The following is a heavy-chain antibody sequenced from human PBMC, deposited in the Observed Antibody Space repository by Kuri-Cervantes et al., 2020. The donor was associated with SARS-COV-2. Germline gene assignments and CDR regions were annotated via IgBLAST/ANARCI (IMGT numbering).Heavy chain of an antibody. V-gene: IGHV3-64*04. CDR3: AAEIYSDLGTDPFDV. CDR1: GFTFSSYA. D-gene: IGHD4-17*01. J-gene: IGHJ3*01. CDR2: ISSNGGST. Sequence: GESLKISCSASGFTFSSYAMHWVRQAPGKGLEYVSAISSNGGSTYYADSVKGRFTVSRDMSQNTIFLQMTSLRTEDTAMYYCAAEIYSDLGTDPFDVWGQGTLVTVSS.